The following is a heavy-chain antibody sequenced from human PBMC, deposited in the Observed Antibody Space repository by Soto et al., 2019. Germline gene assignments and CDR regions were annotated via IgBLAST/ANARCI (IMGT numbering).Heavy chain of an antibody. D-gene: IGHD2-15*01. J-gene: IGHJ5*02. V-gene: IGHV1-69*02. Sequence: ASVKVSCKASGGTFSSYTISWVRQAPGQGLEWMGRIIPILGIANYAQKFQGRVTITADKSTSTAYMELSSLRSEDTAVYYCASADELLNNWFDPWGQGTLVTVSS. CDR2: IIPILGIA. CDR3: ASADELLNNWFDP. CDR1: GGTFSSYT.